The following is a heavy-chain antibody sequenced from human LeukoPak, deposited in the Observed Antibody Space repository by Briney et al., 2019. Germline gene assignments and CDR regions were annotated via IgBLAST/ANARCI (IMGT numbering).Heavy chain of an antibody. CDR1: GFTFSSYE. V-gene: IGHV3-48*03. CDR2: ISSSGSTI. CDR3: ARDLYPGIAATGNYFDY. J-gene: IGHJ4*02. Sequence: PGGSLRLSCAASGFTFSSYEMNWVRQAPGKGLEWVSYISSSGSTIYYADSVKGRFTISRDNSKNTLYLQMNSLRAEDTAVYYCARDLYPGIAATGNYFDYWGQGTLVTVSS. D-gene: IGHD6-13*01.